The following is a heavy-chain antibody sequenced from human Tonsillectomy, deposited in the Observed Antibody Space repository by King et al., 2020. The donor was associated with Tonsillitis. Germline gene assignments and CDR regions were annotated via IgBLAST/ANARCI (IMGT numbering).Heavy chain of an antibody. J-gene: IGHJ6*02. Sequence: VQLVESGGGVVQPGRSLRLSCAASGFTFNSYGMHWVRQAPGKGLEWVAVIWYDGSNKYYEDSVKGRFTISRDNSKNTLYLQMNSLRAEDTAVYYCAKASVPGIAYYYYGMDVWGQGTTVTVSS. CDR2: IWYDGSNK. D-gene: IGHD6-13*01. CDR1: GFTFNSYG. V-gene: IGHV3-33*06. CDR3: AKASVPGIAYYYYGMDV.